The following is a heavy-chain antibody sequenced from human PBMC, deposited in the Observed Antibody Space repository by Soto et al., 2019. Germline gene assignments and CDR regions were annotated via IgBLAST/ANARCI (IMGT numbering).Heavy chain of an antibody. D-gene: IGHD2-21*01. J-gene: IGHJ4*02. CDR1: GASFSDANYY. Sequence: ASETLSLTCIVSGASFSDANYYWVWIRQPPGEGLEWIGSFYYDGRTYYNASLKSRVTISVDTSKNHFSLMLASVTAADTAVYYCERPSHIVVAPTWGQGTLVTVSS. V-gene: IGHV4-39*02. CDR3: ERPSHIVVAPT. CDR2: FYYDGRT.